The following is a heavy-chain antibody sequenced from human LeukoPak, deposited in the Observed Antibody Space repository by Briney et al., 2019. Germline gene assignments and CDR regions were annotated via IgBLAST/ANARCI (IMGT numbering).Heavy chain of an antibody. CDR2: IYSGGST. J-gene: IGHJ4*02. V-gene: IGHV3-66*01. CDR1: GFTVRSNY. Sequence: GGSLRLSCAASGFTVRSNYMSWVRQAPGKGLEWVSIIYSGGSTYYADSVKGRFTISRDNSKNTLYLQMNSLRAEDTAVYYCARFYVSSGYYYVGYFDYWGRGTLVTVSS. CDR3: ARFYVSSGYYYVGYFDY. D-gene: IGHD3-22*01.